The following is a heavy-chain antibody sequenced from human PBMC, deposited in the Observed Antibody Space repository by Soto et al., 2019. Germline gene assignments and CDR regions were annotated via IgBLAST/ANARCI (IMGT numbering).Heavy chain of an antibody. Sequence: GGSLRLSCAAPGFTFSSCAMSWVRRAPGKGLEWVSAISGSGGSTYYADSVKGRFTISRGNSKDTLYLQMNSLRAEDTAVYYCAKVGMDVWGQGTTVTVSS. J-gene: IGHJ6*02. CDR2: ISGSGGST. V-gene: IGHV3-23*01. CDR3: AKVGMDV. CDR1: GFTFSSCA.